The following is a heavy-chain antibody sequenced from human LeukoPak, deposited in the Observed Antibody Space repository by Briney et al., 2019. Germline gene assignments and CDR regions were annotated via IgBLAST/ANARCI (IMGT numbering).Heavy chain of an antibody. D-gene: IGHD2-15*01. V-gene: IGHV3-23*01. Sequence: GGSLRLSCAASGFTVSSNYMSWVRQAPGKGLEWVSAISGSGGSTYYADSVKGRFTISRDNSKNTLYLQMNSLRAEDTAVYYCAKAVGYCSGGSCYTDYWGQGTLVTVSS. J-gene: IGHJ4*02. CDR2: ISGSGGST. CDR1: GFTVSSNY. CDR3: AKAVGYCSGGSCYTDY.